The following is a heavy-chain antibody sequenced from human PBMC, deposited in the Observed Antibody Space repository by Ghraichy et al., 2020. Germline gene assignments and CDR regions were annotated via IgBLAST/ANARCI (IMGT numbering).Heavy chain of an antibody. D-gene: IGHD2-8*01. J-gene: IGHJ6*02. CDR1: GFTFTSSA. CDR3: AAEGGKLRCTNGVCYPVFYYYGMDV. Sequence: SVKVSCKASGFTFTSSAVQWVRQARGQRLEWIGWIVVGSGNTNYAQKFQERVTITRDMSTSTAYMELSSLRSEDTAVYYCAAEGGKLRCTNGVCYPVFYYYGMDVWGQGTTVTVSS. V-gene: IGHV1-58*01. CDR2: IVVGSGNT.